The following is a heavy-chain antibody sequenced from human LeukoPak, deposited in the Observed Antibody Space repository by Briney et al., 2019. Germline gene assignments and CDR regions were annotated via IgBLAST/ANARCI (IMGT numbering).Heavy chain of an antibody. J-gene: IGHJ4*02. CDR1: GYTFTGYY. V-gene: IGHV1-2*02. Sequence: ASVKVSCKASGYTFTGYYMHWVRQAPGQGLEWMGWINPNSGSTNYAQKFQGRVTMTRDMSISTAHMELSRLRSDDTAVYYCAGEPLLGGGVVVPAAMDYWGQGTLVTVSS. CDR3: AGEPLLGGGVVVPAAMDY. CDR2: INPNSGST. D-gene: IGHD2-2*01.